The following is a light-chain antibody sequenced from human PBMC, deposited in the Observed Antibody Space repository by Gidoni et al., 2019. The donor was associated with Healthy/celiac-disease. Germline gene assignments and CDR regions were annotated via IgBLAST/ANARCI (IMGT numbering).Light chain of an antibody. Sequence: SSELTQDPAVSVALGQTVRITCQGDSLRSYYASWNQQKPGQAPVLVIYGKNNRPSGIPDRFSGSSSGNTASLTITGAQAEDEADYYCNSRDSSGNHPHVVFGGGTKLTVL. J-gene: IGLJ2*01. V-gene: IGLV3-19*01. CDR2: GKN. CDR3: NSRDSSGNHPHVV. CDR1: SLRSYY.